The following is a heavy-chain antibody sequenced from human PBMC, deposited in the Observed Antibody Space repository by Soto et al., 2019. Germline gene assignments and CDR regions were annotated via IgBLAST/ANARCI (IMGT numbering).Heavy chain of an antibody. J-gene: IGHJ3*02. CDR3: ARTVAYCRGGSCYRAAFDI. D-gene: IGHD2-15*01. Sequence: GGSLRLSCAASGFTFSSYWMSWVRQAPGKGLEWVANIKQDGSEKYYVDSVKGRFTISRDNAKNSLYLQMNSLRAEDTAVYYCARTVAYCRGGSCYRAAFDIWAQGTMVLVSS. CDR1: GFTFSSYW. CDR2: IKQDGSEK. V-gene: IGHV3-7*01.